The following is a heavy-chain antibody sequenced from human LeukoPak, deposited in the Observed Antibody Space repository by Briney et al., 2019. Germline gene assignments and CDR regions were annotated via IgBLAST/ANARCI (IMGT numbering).Heavy chain of an antibody. CDR1: GGSISSYY. D-gene: IGHD5-24*01. V-gene: IGHV4-59*01. J-gene: IGHJ4*02. CDR3: ARMPLRDGDVL. Sequence: SETLSLTCTVSGGSISSYYWSWIRQPPGKGLEWIGYIYYSGSTNYNPSLKSRVTISVDTSKNQFSLKLSSVTAADTAVYYCARMPLRDGDVLWGQGTLVTVSS. CDR2: IYYSGST.